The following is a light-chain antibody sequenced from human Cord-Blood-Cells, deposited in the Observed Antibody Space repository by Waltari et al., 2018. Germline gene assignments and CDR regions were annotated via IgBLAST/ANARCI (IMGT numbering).Light chain of an antibody. CDR1: RSNLGSNY. CDR2: RNN. Sequence: QSVLTQPPSASGTPGQRVTISCSGSRSNLGSNYVYCYQPLPGTAPKRLIYRNNQRPSGVPDRFSGSKSGTSASLAISGLRSEDEADYYCAAWDDSLSGWVFGGGTKLTVL. CDR3: AAWDDSLSGWV. V-gene: IGLV1-47*01. J-gene: IGLJ3*02.